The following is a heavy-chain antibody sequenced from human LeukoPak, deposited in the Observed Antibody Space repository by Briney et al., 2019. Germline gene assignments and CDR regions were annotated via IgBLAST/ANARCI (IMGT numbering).Heavy chain of an antibody. Sequence: QSGGSLRLSCAASGFTFSSYAMSWVRQAPGKGLEWVSSISGSGGYTYYADSVKGRLTISRDNSKNTLYLQMNSLRAEGTAVYYCAKERGATLFDYWGQGTLVTVSS. D-gene: IGHD1-26*01. CDR3: AKERGATLFDY. CDR2: ISGSGGYT. J-gene: IGHJ4*02. CDR1: GFTFSSYA. V-gene: IGHV3-23*01.